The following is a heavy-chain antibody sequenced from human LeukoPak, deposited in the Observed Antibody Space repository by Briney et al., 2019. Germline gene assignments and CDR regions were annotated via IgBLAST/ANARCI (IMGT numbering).Heavy chain of an antibody. CDR2: MNPNSGNT. D-gene: IGHD3-3*01. CDR1: GYTFTSYD. J-gene: IGHJ5*02. V-gene: IGHV1-8*03. CDR3: ARGWRTYYDFWSGYFPRNWFDP. Sequence: ASVKVSCKASGYTFTSYDINWVRQATGQGLEWMGWMNPNSGNTGYAQKFQGRVTITRNTSISTAYMELSSLRSEDTAVYYCARGWRTYYDFWSGYFPRNWFDPWGQGTLVTVSS.